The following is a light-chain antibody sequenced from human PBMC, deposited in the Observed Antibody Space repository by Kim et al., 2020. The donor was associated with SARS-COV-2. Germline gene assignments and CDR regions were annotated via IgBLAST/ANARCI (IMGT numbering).Light chain of an antibody. V-gene: IGLV2-23*02. CDR1: SSVIGFYSL. CDR3: CSYAGRSTFVV. Sequence: SITISFTGSSSVIGFYSLASEYQHRPGDPPKFRLYEVNKRPSGLSERFSGSKSGDTASLTISGLQAEDEGDYYCCSYAGRSTFVVFGGWTQLTVL. CDR2: EVN. J-gene: IGLJ2*01.